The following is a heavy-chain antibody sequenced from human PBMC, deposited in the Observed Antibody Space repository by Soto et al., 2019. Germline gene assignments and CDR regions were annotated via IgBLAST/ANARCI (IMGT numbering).Heavy chain of an antibody. Sequence: SETLSLTCTVSGGSISSSSYYWGWIRQPPGKGLEWIGSIYYSGSTYYNPSLKSRVTISVDTSKNQFSLKLSSVTAADTAVYYCARPGYGDYTAAFDIWGQGTMVTVSS. J-gene: IGHJ3*02. CDR3: ARPGYGDYTAAFDI. CDR2: IYYSGST. CDR1: GGSISSSSYY. D-gene: IGHD4-17*01. V-gene: IGHV4-39*01.